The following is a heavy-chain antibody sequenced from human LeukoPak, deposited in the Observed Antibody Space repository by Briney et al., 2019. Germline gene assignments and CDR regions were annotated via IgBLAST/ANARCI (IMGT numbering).Heavy chain of an antibody. D-gene: IGHD2-15*01. Sequence: GGSLRLSCAASGFTFSSYWMSWVRQAPGKGLERVANIKQDGSEKYYVDSVKGRFTISRDNAKNSLYLQMNSLRAEDTAVYYCARVLSQRRYCSGGSCYPDPFDYWGQGTLVTVSS. V-gene: IGHV3-7*01. CDR2: IKQDGSEK. CDR1: GFTFSSYW. J-gene: IGHJ4*02. CDR3: ARVLSQRRYCSGGSCYPDPFDY.